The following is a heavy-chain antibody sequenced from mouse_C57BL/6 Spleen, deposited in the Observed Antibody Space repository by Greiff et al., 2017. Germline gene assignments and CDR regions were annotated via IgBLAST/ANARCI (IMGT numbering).Heavy chain of an antibody. Sequence: VQLQQSGPVLVKPGASVKMSCKASGYTFTDYYMNWVKQSHGKSLEWIGVINPYNGGTSYNQKFKGKATLTVDKSSSTAYMELNSLTSEDSAVYYCARSYSNYWYCDVWGTGTTVTVSS. CDR1: GYTFTDYY. CDR2: INPYNGGT. CDR3: ARSYSNYWYCDV. V-gene: IGHV1-19*01. D-gene: IGHD2-5*01. J-gene: IGHJ1*03.